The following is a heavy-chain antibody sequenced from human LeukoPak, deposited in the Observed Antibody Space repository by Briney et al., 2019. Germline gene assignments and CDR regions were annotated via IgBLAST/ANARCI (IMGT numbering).Heavy chain of an antibody. CDR3: ARVDCSSTSCHNDY. CDR1: GGSISSGGYS. CDR2: IYYSGST. Sequence: SETLSLTCAVSGGSISSGGYSWSWIRQPPGRGLEWIGYIYYSGSTYYNPSLKSRVTISVDTSKNQYSLKLSSVTAADTAVYYCARVDCSSTSCHNDYWGQGTLVTVSS. J-gene: IGHJ4*02. D-gene: IGHD2-2*02. V-gene: IGHV4-30-4*07.